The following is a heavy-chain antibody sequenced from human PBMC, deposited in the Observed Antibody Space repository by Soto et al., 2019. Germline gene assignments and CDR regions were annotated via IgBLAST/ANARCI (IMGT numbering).Heavy chain of an antibody. D-gene: IGHD6-19*01. Sequence: ASVKVSCKASGYTFTGYYMHWVRQAPGQGLEWMGWINPNSGGTNYAQKFQGWVTMTRDTSISTAYMELSRLRSDDTAVYYCAREIRYSSGWFGKYYYYYGMDVWGQGTSDTVSS. V-gene: IGHV1-2*04. CDR1: GYTFTGYY. CDR3: AREIRYSSGWFGKYYYYYGMDV. CDR2: INPNSGGT. J-gene: IGHJ6*02.